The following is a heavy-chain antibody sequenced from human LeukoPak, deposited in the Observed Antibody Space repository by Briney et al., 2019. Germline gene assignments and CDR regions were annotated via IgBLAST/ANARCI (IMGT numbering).Heavy chain of an antibody. CDR1: GFTFDDYA. V-gene: IGHV3-9*01. J-gene: IGHJ4*02. D-gene: IGHD6-19*01. CDR2: IGWNSGSI. CDR3: AKDIDSYSSGWYGGFDY. Sequence: QPGRSLRLSCAASGFTFDDYAMHWVRQAPGKGLEWVSGIGWNSGSIGYADSVKGRFTISRDNAKNSLYLQMNSLRAEDTALYYCAKDIDSYSSGWYGGFDYWGQGTLVTVSS.